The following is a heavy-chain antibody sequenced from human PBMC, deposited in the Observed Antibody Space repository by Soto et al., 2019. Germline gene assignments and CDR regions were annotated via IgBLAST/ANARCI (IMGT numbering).Heavy chain of an antibody. D-gene: IGHD6-6*01. V-gene: IGHV3-74*01. J-gene: IGHJ4*02. CDR3: ARPSRSSSKKFHY. CDR1: GFTFSSYW. CDR2: INSDGSST. Sequence: PGGSLRLSCAASGFTFSSYWMHWVRQAPGKGLVWVSRINSDGSSTSYADSVKGRFTISRDNDKNTLYLQMNSLRAEDTAVYYCARPSRSSSKKFHYWGQGTLVTVSS.